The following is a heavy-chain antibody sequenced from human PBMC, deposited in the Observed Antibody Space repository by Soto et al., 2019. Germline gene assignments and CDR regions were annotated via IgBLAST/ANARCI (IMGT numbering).Heavy chain of an antibody. CDR2: IYPGDSDT. J-gene: IGHJ6*02. D-gene: IGHD4-17*01. Sequence: YWSWIRQHPGKGLEWMGIIYPGDSDTRYSPSFQGQVTISADKSISTAYLQWSSLKASDTAMYYCARNGRMVTTSYYYYGMDVWGQGTTVTVSS. CDR3: ARNGRMVTTSYYYYGMDV. V-gene: IGHV5-51*01. CDR1: YW.